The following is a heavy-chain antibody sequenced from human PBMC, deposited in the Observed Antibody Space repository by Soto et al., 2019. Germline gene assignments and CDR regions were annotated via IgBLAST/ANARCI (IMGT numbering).Heavy chain of an antibody. D-gene: IGHD1-26*01. V-gene: IGHV3-30-3*01. Sequence: QVQLVESGGGVVQPGRSLRLSCAASGFTFSSYAMHWVRQAPGKGLEWVAVISYDGSNKYYADSVKGRFTISRDNSKNPLYLQMNSLRAEDTAVYYCARDEGRGVGATTLDYWGQGTLVTVSS. CDR3: ARDEGRGVGATTLDY. CDR1: GFTFSSYA. J-gene: IGHJ4*02. CDR2: ISYDGSNK.